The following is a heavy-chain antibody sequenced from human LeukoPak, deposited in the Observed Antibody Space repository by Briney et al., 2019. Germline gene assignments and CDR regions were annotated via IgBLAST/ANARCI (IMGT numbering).Heavy chain of an antibody. D-gene: IGHD3-16*02. V-gene: IGHV3-23*01. CDR3: AKDRYGTLYYYYMDV. CDR1: GFRFSSLG. J-gene: IGHJ6*03. Sequence: GGSLRLSCEASGFRFSSLGMTWVRQAPGKGLEWVSGISSSDRSVYYADSAKGRFTTSRDNSQNTVYLQMNSLRAEDTAVYYCAKDRYGTLYYYYMDVWGKGTTVTVSS. CDR2: ISSSDRSV.